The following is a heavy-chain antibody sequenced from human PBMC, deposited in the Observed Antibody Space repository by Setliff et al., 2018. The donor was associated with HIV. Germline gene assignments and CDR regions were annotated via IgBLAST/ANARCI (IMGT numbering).Heavy chain of an antibody. CDR1: GYTFTSYH. CDR3: ARGYCTNGVCQSFDF. CDR2: INPSGGST. D-gene: IGHD2-8*01. J-gene: IGHJ4*02. V-gene: IGHV1-46*01. Sequence: ASVKVSCKASGYTFTSYHMYWVRQAPGQGLEWMGSINPSGGSTSYAQKFQGRITMTRDTSTSTAYMELRSLRSDDTAVYYCARGYCTNGVCQSFDFWGQGTLVTVSS.